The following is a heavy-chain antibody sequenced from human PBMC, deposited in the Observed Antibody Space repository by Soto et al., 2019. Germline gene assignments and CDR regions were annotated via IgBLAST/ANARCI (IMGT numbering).Heavy chain of an antibody. D-gene: IGHD6-6*01. CDR2: ISGSGGST. V-gene: IGHV3-23*01. Sequence: PGGSLRLSCAASGFTFSSYAMSWVRQAPGKGLEWVSAISGSGGSTYYADSVKGRFTISRDNSKNTLYLQMNSLRAEDTAVYYCAKSQISGIAARRTWFDPWGQGTLVTVSS. J-gene: IGHJ5*02. CDR1: GFTFSSYA. CDR3: AKSQISGIAARRTWFDP.